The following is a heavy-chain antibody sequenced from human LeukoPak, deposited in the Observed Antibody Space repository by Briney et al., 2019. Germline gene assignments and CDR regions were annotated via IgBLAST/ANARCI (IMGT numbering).Heavy chain of an antibody. Sequence: GASVKVSCKASGYTFTSYYMLWVRQAPGQGLEWMGIINPSGGSTSYAQRFQGRVTITRDTSTSTVYMELSSLRSEDTAVYYCARERRSGGSLDFDYWGQGTLVTVSP. V-gene: IGHV1-46*01. CDR1: GYTFTSYY. CDR2: INPSGGST. J-gene: IGHJ4*02. D-gene: IGHD2-15*01. CDR3: ARERRSGGSLDFDY.